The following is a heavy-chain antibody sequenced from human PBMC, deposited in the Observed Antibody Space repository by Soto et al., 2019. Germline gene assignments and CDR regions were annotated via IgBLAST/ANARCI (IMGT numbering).Heavy chain of an antibody. CDR1: GFPFTTYG. J-gene: IGHJ4*02. CDR2: ISYDGSHK. Sequence: QVQLVESGGGVVQPGRSLRLSCAASGFPFTTYGMHWVREGPGKGLEWVAVISYDGSHKYYADSVKGRFNISREHSTNTLYLQMNILIPEDTALYYCVGGHYYFDYRGQGTLVTVSS. V-gene: IGHV3-30*03. D-gene: IGHD3-10*01. CDR3: VGGHYYFDY.